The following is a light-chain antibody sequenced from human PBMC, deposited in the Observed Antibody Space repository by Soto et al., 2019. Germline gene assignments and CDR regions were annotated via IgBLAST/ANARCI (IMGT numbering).Light chain of an antibody. J-gene: IGLJ3*02. CDR1: SSDVGAYNY. CDR3: CSYAGTYSWV. CDR2: DVS. Sequence: QSVLTQPRSVSGSPGQSVTISCTGNSSDVGAYNYVSWYQHHPGKAPKVMIFDVSERPSGVPDRFSGSKSGNTASLTISGLQAEDEGDYYCCSYAGTYSWVYGGGTKLTVL. V-gene: IGLV2-11*01.